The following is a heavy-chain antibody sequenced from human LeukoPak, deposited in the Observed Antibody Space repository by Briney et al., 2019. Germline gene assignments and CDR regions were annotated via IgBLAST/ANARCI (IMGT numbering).Heavy chain of an antibody. J-gene: IGHJ6*02. CDR2: ISSSSSTI. CDR1: GFTISSYS. CDR3: ARDLHPYYSYGMDV. Sequence: PGGSLRLSCAASGFTISSYSMNWVRQPPGKGLEWVSYISSSSSTIYYADSVKGRFTIARDNAKNSLYLQMNSLRDEDTAVYYRARDLHPYYSYGMDVWGQGTTVTVSS. V-gene: IGHV3-48*02.